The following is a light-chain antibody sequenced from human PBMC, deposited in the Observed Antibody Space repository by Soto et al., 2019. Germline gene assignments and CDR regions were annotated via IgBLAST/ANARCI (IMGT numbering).Light chain of an antibody. V-gene: IGLV1-47*01. J-gene: IGLJ2*01. Sequence: QSVLTQAPSVSGTPGQRVNISCSGSSSNIGRNYVYWYHQFPGMAPKLLIYRDNERPSGVSDRFSGSKSGTSASLAISGRRPGDEADYHCATWDDSLGGPVFGGGTKLTVL. CDR3: ATWDDSLGGPV. CDR2: RDN. CDR1: SSNIGRNY.